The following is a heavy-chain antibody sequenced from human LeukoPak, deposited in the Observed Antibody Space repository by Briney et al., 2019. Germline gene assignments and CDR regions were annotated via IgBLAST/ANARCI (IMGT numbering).Heavy chain of an antibody. D-gene: IGHD3-22*01. J-gene: IGHJ4*02. Sequence: ESLKISCKGSGYSFTSYWLGWVRQMPGKGLECMGIIYPGDSDTRYSPSFQGQVTISADKSISTAYLQWSSLKASDTGMYYCARLPHYYDSSGYYVDYWGQGTLVTVSS. CDR1: GYSFTSYW. V-gene: IGHV5-51*01. CDR2: IYPGDSDT. CDR3: ARLPHYYDSSGYYVDY.